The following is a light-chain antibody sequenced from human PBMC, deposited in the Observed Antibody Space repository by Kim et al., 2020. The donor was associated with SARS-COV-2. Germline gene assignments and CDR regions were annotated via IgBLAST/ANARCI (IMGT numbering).Light chain of an antibody. CDR2: LGS. V-gene: IGKV2-28*01. Sequence: DIVMTQSPLSLPVTPGEPASISCRSSQSLLHSNGYNYLDWYLQKPGQSPQLLIYLGSNRASGVPDRFSGSGSGTDFTLKISRVEAEDVEVYYCMQALQTPVTFGGGTKVDTK. CDR3: MQALQTPVT. J-gene: IGKJ4*01. CDR1: QSLLHSNGYNY.